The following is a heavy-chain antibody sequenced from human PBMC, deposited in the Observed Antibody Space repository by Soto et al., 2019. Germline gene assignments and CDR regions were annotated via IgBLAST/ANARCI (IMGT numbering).Heavy chain of an antibody. CDR3: AKGVLSFHYGMEV. CDR2: ISSTAGKTS. CDR1: GFTFNTYP. J-gene: IGHJ6*02. D-gene: IGHD3-10*01. Sequence: EVKLLQSGGGVVPPWGSLRLSCATSGFTFNTYPMTWVRQAPGKGLEWVSSISSTAGKTSSYADSVKGRFAISRDFSDNTVYLQMDNLRVDDTAVYFCAKGVLSFHYGMEVWGQGTTVTVSS. V-gene: IGHV3-23*01.